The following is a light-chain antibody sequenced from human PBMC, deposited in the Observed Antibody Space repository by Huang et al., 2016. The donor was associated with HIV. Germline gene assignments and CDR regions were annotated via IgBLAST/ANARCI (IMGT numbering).Light chain of an antibody. Sequence: EIVLTQSPATLSLSPGARATLSCRASQSVSSHLAWYQQRPGQAPRLLIYDASTRATGVPGRLSGSGSGTDFTLTIGSLEPDDFAVYYCQQRSSWPPTFGQGTKLEIK. V-gene: IGKV3-11*01. CDR3: QQRSSWPPT. J-gene: IGKJ2*01. CDR2: DAS. CDR1: QSVSSH.